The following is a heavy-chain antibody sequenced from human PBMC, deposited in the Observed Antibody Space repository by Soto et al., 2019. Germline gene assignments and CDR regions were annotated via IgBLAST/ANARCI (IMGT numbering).Heavy chain of an antibody. D-gene: IGHD6-13*01. V-gene: IGHV1-24*01. CDR1: GYTLTELS. CDR3: ATDPNPRYSSSWYNWFDP. J-gene: IGHJ5*02. Sequence: ASVKVSCKASGYTLTELSMHWVRQAPGKGLEWMGGFDPEDGETIYAQKFQGRVTMTEDTSTDTAYMELSSLRSEDTAVYYCATDPNPRYSSSWYNWFDPWGQGTLVTVSS. CDR2: FDPEDGET.